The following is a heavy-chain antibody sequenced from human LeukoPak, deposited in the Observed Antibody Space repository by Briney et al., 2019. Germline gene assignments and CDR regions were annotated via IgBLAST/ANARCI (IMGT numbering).Heavy chain of an antibody. CDR1: GGSISSFY. V-gene: IGHV4-4*07. Sequence: SETLSLTCTVSGGSISSFYWSWIRQPAGQGLEWIGRVYTSGSTNYNPSLKSRATMSVDMSKNQFSLKLSSVTAADTAVYYCARDVVAARGSFAYWGQGTLVTVSS. CDR2: VYTSGST. D-gene: IGHD2-2*01. J-gene: IGHJ4*02. CDR3: ARDVVAARGSFAY.